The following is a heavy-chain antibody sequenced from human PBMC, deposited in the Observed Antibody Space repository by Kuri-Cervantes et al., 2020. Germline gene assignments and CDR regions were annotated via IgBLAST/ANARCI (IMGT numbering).Heavy chain of an antibody. J-gene: IGHJ3*02. CDR2: ISYTGST. V-gene: IGHV4-61*01. CDR3: ARDSLSCAFDI. Sequence: SETLSLTCTVSGGSVSSGSYYWSWIRQPPGKGLEWVGYISYTGSTNYNPSLKSRVTISVDTSKNQLSLKLSSVTAADTAVYYCARDSLSCAFDIWGQGTMVTVSS. CDR1: GGSVSSGSYY.